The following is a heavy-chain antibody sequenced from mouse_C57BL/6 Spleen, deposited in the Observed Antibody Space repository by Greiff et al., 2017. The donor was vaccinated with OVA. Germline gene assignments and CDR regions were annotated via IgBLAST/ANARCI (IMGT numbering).Heavy chain of an antibody. CDR3: ARSNYYGSSFDY. D-gene: IGHD1-1*01. CDR2: INPGSGGT. Sequence: VKLQQSGAELVRPGTSVKVSCKASGYAFTNYLIEWVKQRPGQGLEWIGVINPGSGGTNYNEKFKGKATLTADKSSSTAYMQLSSLTSEDSAVYFCARSNYYGSSFDYWGQGTTLTVSS. J-gene: IGHJ2*01. V-gene: IGHV1-54*01. CDR1: GYAFTNYL.